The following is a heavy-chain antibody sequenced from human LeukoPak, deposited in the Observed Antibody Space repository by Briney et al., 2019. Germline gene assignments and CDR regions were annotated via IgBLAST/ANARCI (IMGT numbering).Heavy chain of an antibody. CDR2: IYYSGST. V-gene: IGHV4-59*01. CDR3: ARVGYSYGWDFDY. J-gene: IGHJ4*02. D-gene: IGHD5-18*01. Sequence: PSETLSLTCTVPGGSTSSYYWSWIRQPPGKGLEWIGYIYYSGSTNYNPSLKSRVTISVDTSKNQFSLKLSSVTAADTAVYYCARVGYSYGWDFDYWGQGTLVTVSS. CDR1: GGSTSSYY.